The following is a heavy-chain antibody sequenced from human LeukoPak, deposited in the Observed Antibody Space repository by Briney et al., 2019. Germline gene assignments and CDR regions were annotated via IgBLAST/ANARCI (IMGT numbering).Heavy chain of an antibody. V-gene: IGHV1-69*13. CDR2: IIPIFGTA. Sequence: ASVKVSCKTSGYTFTSYGISWVRQAPGQGLEWMGGIIPIFGTANYAQKFQGRVTITADESTSTAYMELSSLRSEDTAVYYCARVFSSVATFYYSDYWGQGTLVTVSS. CDR3: ARVFSSVATFYYSDY. J-gene: IGHJ4*02. D-gene: IGHD5-12*01. CDR1: GYTFTSYG.